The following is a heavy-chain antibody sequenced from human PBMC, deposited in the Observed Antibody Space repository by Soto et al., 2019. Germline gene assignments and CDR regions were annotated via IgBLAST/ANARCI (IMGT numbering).Heavy chain of an antibody. D-gene: IGHD5-18*01. J-gene: IGHJ3*02. V-gene: IGHV1-69*13. Sequence: ASVNVSCKASGGTFSSYAISWVRQAPGQGLEWMGGIIPIFGTANYAQKFQGRVTITADESTSTAYMELSSLRSEDTAVYYCARDPELQLWPLGAFDIWGQGTMVTVSS. CDR1: GGTFSSYA. CDR2: IIPIFGTA. CDR3: ARDPELQLWPLGAFDI.